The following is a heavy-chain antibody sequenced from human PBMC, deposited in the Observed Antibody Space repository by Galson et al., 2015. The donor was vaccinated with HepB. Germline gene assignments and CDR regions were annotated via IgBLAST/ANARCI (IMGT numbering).Heavy chain of an antibody. CDR2: IKSTPHGATT. Sequence: SLRLSCAASGLSFSDAWMTWVRQAPGKGLEWVGRIKSTPHGATTDYAAPVKGRFTISRDDSKNTLYLLMNSLKTEDTAVYYCATIGASPDRVYDYDAFDIWGQGTMVTVSS. CDR3: ATIGASPDRVYDYDAFDI. V-gene: IGHV3-15*07. CDR1: GLSFSDAW. D-gene: IGHD5/OR15-5a*01. J-gene: IGHJ3*02.